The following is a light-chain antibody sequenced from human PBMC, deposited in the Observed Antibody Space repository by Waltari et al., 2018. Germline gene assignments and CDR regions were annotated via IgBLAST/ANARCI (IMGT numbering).Light chain of an antibody. CDR3: LQSTQFPPVT. V-gene: IGKV2-24*01. CDR1: QSLLHRDGNTY. J-gene: IGKJ5*01. Sequence: DIVLTQTPLSSPVTLGQPASISCRSSQSLLHRDGNTYLHWLQQRPGQPPRLLISKLSYRLPGVPDRFSGSGAATDFTLKISRVEAEDVGIYYCLQSTQFPPVTFGPGTRLEIK. CDR2: KLS.